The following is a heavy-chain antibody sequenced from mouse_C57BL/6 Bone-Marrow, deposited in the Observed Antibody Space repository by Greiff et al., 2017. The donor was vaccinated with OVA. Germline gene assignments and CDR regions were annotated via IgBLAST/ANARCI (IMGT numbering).Heavy chain of an antibody. CDR3: ARLGEGKYYVDY. CDR1: GYAFSSYW. CDR2: IYPGDGDT. D-gene: IGHD4-1*01. J-gene: IGHJ2*01. V-gene: IGHV1-80*01. Sequence: VQLQESGAELVKPGASVKISCKASGYAFSSYWMNWVKQRPGKGLEWIGQIYPGDGDTNYNGKFKGKATLTADKSSSTAYMQLSSLTSEDSAVYVCARLGEGKYYVDYWGQGTTLTVSS.